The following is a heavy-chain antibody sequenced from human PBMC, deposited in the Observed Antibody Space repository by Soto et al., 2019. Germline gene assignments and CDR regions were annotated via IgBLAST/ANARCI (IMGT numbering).Heavy chain of an antibody. J-gene: IGHJ6*02. CDR2: IVDSGGRA. Sequence: PGGSLRLSCAASGFAFSTYAMNWVRQAPGKGLEWVSGIVDSGGRAFYADSVKGRFTISRDNSKNTLYPQMDNLRAEDTAHYFCANGPVVGANYKYYDMDVWGRGTTVTVSS. D-gene: IGHD1-26*01. V-gene: IGHV3-23*01. CDR3: ANGPVVGANYKYYDMDV. CDR1: GFAFSTYA.